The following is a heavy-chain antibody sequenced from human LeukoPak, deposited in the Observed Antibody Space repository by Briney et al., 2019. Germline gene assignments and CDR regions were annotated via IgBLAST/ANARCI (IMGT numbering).Heavy chain of an antibody. CDR3: ALMTTYYYDSSGPGVAFDI. Sequence: PGGSLRLSCAASGFTFSSYWMSWVRQAPGKGLEWVANIKQDGSEKYYVDSVKGRFTISRDNAKNSLYLQMNSLRADDTAVYYCALMTTYYYDSSGPGVAFDIWGQGTMVTVSS. CDR1: GFTFSSYW. CDR2: IKQDGSEK. V-gene: IGHV3-7*03. D-gene: IGHD3-22*01. J-gene: IGHJ3*02.